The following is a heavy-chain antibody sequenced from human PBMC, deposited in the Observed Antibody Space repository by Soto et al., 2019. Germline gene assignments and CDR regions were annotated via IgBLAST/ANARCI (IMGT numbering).Heavy chain of an antibody. Sequence: SETLSLTCTVSGGSISSYYWSWIRQPPGKGLEWIGYIYYSGSTNYNPSLKSRVTISVDTSKNQFSLKLSSVTAADTAVYYCAREIAVAPYRLPDIDDWGHGTRDTDSS. D-gene: IGHD6-19*01. J-gene: IGHJ4*01. V-gene: IGHV4-59*01. CDR1: GGSISSYY. CDR2: IYYSGST. CDR3: AREIAVAPYRLPDIDD.